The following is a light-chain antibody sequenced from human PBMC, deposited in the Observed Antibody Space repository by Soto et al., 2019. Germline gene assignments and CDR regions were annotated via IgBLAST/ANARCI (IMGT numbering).Light chain of an antibody. CDR2: GAS. J-gene: IGKJ3*01. V-gene: IGKV1-39*01. Sequence: DIQMTQSPSSLSASVGDTVTIACRASRSISNYLNWYQQKPGRAPNLLIFGASTLQRGVPSRFSGSGSATTFTLTITSLPPDDFAIYFCQQSYTAPFTFGPGTKVEIK. CDR1: RSISNY. CDR3: QQSYTAPFT.